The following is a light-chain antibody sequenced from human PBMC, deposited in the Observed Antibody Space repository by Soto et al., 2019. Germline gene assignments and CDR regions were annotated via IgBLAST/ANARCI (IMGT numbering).Light chain of an antibody. J-gene: IGLJ3*02. V-gene: IGLV3-21*02. Sequence: SYELTQPPSVSVAPGQTARITWGGDNIAAKSVHWYRQKPGQAPVLVIYDDSDRPSGIPERFSGSNSGNTATLTISRVEAEDEADYYCQVWDSTSDHGVFGGGTKLTVL. CDR2: DDS. CDR3: QVWDSTSDHGV. CDR1: NIAAKS.